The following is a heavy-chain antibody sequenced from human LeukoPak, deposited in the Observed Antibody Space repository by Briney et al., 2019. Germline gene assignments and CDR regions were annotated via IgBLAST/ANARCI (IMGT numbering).Heavy chain of an antibody. CDR3: ARVGVAAGLFDY. CDR2: IYSGGNT. CDR1: GFTVSSNY. J-gene: IGHJ4*02. Sequence: GGSLRLSCAASGFTVSSNYMGWVRQAPGKGLEWVSIIYSGGNTYYADSVKGRFTISRDNSKNTLYLQMNSLRADDTAVYYCARVGVAAGLFDYWGQGTLVTVSS. V-gene: IGHV3-53*01. D-gene: IGHD2-2*01.